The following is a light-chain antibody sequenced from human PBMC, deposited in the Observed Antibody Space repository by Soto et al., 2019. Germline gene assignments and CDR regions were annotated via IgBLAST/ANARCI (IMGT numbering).Light chain of an antibody. CDR3: QQYYKLPWT. CDR1: QSVSSN. Sequence: IVLTQSPSHLSVPAGQRATLSCRASQSVSSNLAWYQQKPGQAPRLLIYGASTRATGIPARFSGSGSGTEFTLTISSLQSEDFAVYCCQQYYKLPWTFGQGTKVDI. V-gene: IGKV3-15*01. CDR2: GAS. J-gene: IGKJ1*01.